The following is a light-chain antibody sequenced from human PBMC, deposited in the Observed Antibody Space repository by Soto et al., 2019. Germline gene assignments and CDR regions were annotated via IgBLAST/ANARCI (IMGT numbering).Light chain of an antibody. CDR2: RAS. Sequence: EIVLTQSPATLSLSPGERATLSCRASQSVSSYLAWYQKKPGQAPRLLIYRASTRATGIPDRFSGSGSGTDFTLTVESLQPEDFATYYCQQGYSNPWTFGQGTKVDIK. V-gene: IGKV3-11*01. CDR3: QQGYSNPWT. CDR1: QSVSSY. J-gene: IGKJ1*01.